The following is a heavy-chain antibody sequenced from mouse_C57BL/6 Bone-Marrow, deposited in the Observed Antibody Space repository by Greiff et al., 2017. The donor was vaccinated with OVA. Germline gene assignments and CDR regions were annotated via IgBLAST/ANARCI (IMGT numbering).Heavy chain of an antibody. J-gene: IGHJ1*03. Sequence: QVQLKQSGAELVKPGASVKISCKASGYAFSSYWMNWVKQRPGKGLEWIGQIYPGDGDTNYNGKFKGKATLTADKSSSTAYMQLSSLTSEDSAVYFCAIWGSSTYWYFDVWGTGTTVTVSS. CDR2: IYPGDGDT. CDR1: GYAFSSYW. V-gene: IGHV1-80*01. D-gene: IGHD1-1*01. CDR3: AIWGSSTYWYFDV.